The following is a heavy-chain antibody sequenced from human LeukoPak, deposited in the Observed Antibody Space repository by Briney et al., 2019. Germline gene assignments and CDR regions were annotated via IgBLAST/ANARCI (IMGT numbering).Heavy chain of an antibody. D-gene: IGHD5-18*01. CDR1: TFTVDDYT. Sequence: GGSLRLSCAASTFTVDDYTMHWVRHAPGKGLEWVSLISWDGGSTYYADSVKGRFTISRDNSKNSLYLQMNSLRTEDTALYYCAKDMETAMVLDYYYGMDVWGQGTTVTVSS. J-gene: IGHJ6*02. V-gene: IGHV3-43*01. CDR3: AKDMETAMVLDYYYGMDV. CDR2: ISWDGGST.